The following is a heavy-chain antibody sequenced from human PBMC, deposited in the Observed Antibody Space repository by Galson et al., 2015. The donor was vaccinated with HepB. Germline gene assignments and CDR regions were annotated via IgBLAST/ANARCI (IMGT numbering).Heavy chain of an antibody. CDR2: IRSDGSNN. CDR3: ARDLWDY. V-gene: IGHV3-30*02. CDR1: GFTFSNSG. J-gene: IGHJ4*02. Sequence: LRLSCAASGFTFSNSGMHWVRQAPGKGLGWVASIRSDGSNNYYAVSVRGRFTISRDNSKNTLYLQMNSLRAEDTSVYYCARDLWDYWGQGTLVTVSS.